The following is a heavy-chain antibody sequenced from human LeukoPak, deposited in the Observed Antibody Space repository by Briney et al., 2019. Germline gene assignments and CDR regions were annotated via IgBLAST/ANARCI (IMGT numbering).Heavy chain of an antibody. CDR2: ISGDGGST. CDR3: AKDKYSYGDYFDY. Sequence: GGSLRLSCAASGFTFDDYAMHWVRQAPGKGLEWVSFISGDGGSTYYAGSVKGRFTISRDNSKNSLYLQMNSLRTEDTALYYCAKDKYSYGDYFDYGGQGTLVTVSS. V-gene: IGHV3-43*02. J-gene: IGHJ4*02. CDR1: GFTFDDYA. D-gene: IGHD5-18*01.